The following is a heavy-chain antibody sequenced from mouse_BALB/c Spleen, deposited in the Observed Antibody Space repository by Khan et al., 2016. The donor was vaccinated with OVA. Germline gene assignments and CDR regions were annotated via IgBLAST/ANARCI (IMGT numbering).Heavy chain of an antibody. CDR2: IGSDSSTI. V-gene: IGHV5-17*02. D-gene: IGHD2-12*01. CDR3: ASSSYWSAMAS. CDR1: GFTFRSFG. Sequence: EVELVESGGGLVQPGGSRKLSCTASGFTFRSFGMHWVRQAPEKGLEWVAYIGSDSSTIYYADTVKGRFTISRDNPKNTLFLQLTRLSSEDTARYYGASSSYWSAMASWGQGTLVTVSA. J-gene: IGHJ3*01.